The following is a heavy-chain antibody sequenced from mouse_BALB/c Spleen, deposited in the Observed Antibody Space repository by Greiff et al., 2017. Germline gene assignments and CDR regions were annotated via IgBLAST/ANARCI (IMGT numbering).Heavy chain of an antibody. CDR1: GYTFTEYI. CDR2: FYPGSGSI. V-gene: IGHV1-62-2*01. CDR3: ARHGYGSYEAVYAMDY. J-gene: IGHJ4*01. D-gene: IGHD2-10*02. Sequence: VQLQQSGAGLVKPGASVKLSCKASGYTFTEYIIHWVKQRSGQGLEWIGWFYPGSGSIKYNEKFKDKATLTADKSSSTVYMELSRLTSEDSAVYFCARHGYGSYEAVYAMDYWGQGTSVTVSS.